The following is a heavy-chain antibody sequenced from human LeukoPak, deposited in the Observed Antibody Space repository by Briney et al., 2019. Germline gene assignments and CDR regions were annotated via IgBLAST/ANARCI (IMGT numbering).Heavy chain of an antibody. CDR3: AKRVPLTALDS. CDR1: GFTVSSNY. Sequence: GGSLRLSCAASGFTVSSNYMSWVRQAPGKGLEWVSVIYSTGSTFYADTVRGRFDISRDNSKNRLFLQMNSLRVEDSGVYYCAKRVPLTALDSWGQGTLVTVSS. D-gene: IGHD3-3*01. V-gene: IGHV3-53*01. J-gene: IGHJ5*01. CDR2: IYSTGST.